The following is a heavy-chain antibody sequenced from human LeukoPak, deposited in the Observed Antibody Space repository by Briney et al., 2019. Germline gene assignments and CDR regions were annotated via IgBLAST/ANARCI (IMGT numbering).Heavy chain of an antibody. CDR1: GLAVNGIH. V-gene: IGHV3-66*01. J-gene: IGHJ4*02. Sequence: GGSLRLSCAASGLAVNGIHMSWVRQAPGKGLEWVSVFYGGGGIYYADSVRGRFTISRDNSKNTLYLQMNGLRGGDTAKYYCARDLAGALDFWGQGTVVTVSS. D-gene: IGHD6-19*01. CDR2: FYGGGGI. CDR3: ARDLAGALDF.